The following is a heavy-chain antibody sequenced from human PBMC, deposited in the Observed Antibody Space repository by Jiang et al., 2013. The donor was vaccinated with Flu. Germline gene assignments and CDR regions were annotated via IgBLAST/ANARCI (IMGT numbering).Heavy chain of an antibody. CDR2: ISSDGTET. V-gene: IGHV3-33*01. D-gene: IGHD6-13*01. CDR3: ARDGYP. CDR1: GFSFSAYG. J-gene: IGHJ5*02. Sequence: VQLLESGGGVVQPGRSLRLSCAASGFSFSAYGMQWVRQAPGKGLEWVAAISSDGTETWYADSVKGQFTISRDNNKSTLYLQKSSLRADDTAVYYCARDGYPWGQGTL.